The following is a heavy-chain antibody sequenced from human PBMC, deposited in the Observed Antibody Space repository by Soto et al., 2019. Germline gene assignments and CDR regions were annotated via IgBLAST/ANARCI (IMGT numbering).Heavy chain of an antibody. CDR2: IIPIFGTA. D-gene: IGHD6-13*01. CDR1: GGTFSSYA. J-gene: IGHJ4*02. CDR3: ARARSSSWYGEEYYFDY. Sequence: SVKVSCKASGGTFSSYAISWVRQAPGQGLEWMGGIIPIFGTANYAQKFQGRVTITADESTSTAYMELSSLRSEDTAVYYCARARSSSWYGEEYYFDYWGQGTLVTVSS. V-gene: IGHV1-69*13.